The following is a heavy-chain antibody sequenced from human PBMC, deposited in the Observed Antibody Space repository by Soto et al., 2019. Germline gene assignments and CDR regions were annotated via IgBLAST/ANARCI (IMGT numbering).Heavy chain of an antibody. CDR1: GYTFTSYD. CDR2: MNANSGNT. J-gene: IGHJ4*02. D-gene: IGHD3-22*01. Sequence: QVQLVQSGAEVKKPGASVKVSCKTSGYTFTSYDINWVRQATGQGLEWMGWMNANSGNTGYAQNLQGRVTLTRNTSIRTAYMELSSLRSQDTAVYYCVTTAFASSGWGQGTVVTVSS. V-gene: IGHV1-8*01. CDR3: VTTAFASSG.